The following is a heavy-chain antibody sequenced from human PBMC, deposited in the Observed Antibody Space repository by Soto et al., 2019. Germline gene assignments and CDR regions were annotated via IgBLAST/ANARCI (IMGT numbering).Heavy chain of an antibody. V-gene: IGHV1-18*04. CDR2: ISAYNGNT. D-gene: IGHD1-1*01. CDR3: VRDRTQTLRDWFEP. CDR1: GYTFTSYG. Sequence: ASVKVSCKASGYTFTSYGISWVRQAPGQGLEWMGWISAYNGNTNYAQKLQGRVTMTTDTSTSTAYMELRSLRSDDTAVYYCVRDRTQTLRDWFEPWGQGSSVRVSS. J-gene: IGHJ5*02.